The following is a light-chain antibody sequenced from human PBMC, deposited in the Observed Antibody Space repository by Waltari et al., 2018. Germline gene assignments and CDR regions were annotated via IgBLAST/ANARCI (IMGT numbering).Light chain of an antibody. J-gene: IGKJ4*01. CDR2: DAS. Sequence: EIVLTQSPATLSLSPGERATLSCRASQSVSSYLAWYQQKHGQAPRLLIYDASNRATGIPARFSGSGSGTDFTLTISSLEPEDFAVYYCQQRSNWPELTFGGGTKVEIK. CDR3: QQRSNWPELT. V-gene: IGKV3-11*01. CDR1: QSVSSY.